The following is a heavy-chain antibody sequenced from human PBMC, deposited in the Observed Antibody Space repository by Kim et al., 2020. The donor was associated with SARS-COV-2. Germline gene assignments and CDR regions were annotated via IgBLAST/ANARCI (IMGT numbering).Heavy chain of an antibody. CDR2: INHSGST. Sequence: SETLSLTCAVYGGSFSGYYWSWIRQPPGKGLEWIGEINHSGSTNYNPSLKSRVTISVDTSKNQFSLKLSSVTAADTAVYYCARGHYYGSGSQRYYYYMDVWGKGTTVTVSS. CDR1: GGSFSGYY. V-gene: IGHV4-34*01. CDR3: ARGHYYGSGSQRYYYYMDV. D-gene: IGHD3-10*01. J-gene: IGHJ6*03.